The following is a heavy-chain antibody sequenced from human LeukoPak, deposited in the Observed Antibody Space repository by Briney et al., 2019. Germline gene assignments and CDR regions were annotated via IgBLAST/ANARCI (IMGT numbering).Heavy chain of an antibody. V-gene: IGHV3-48*03. Sequence: GGSLRLSCAASGFTFSSYEMNWVRQAPGKGLEWVSYISSSGSTIYYADSVKGRFTISRDNAKNSLYLQMHSLKPEDTAFYYCAKDRTGYYDSSAFDYWGQGTLVTVSS. CDR2: ISSSGSTI. J-gene: IGHJ4*02. CDR1: GFTFSSYE. D-gene: IGHD3-22*01. CDR3: AKDRTGYYDSSAFDY.